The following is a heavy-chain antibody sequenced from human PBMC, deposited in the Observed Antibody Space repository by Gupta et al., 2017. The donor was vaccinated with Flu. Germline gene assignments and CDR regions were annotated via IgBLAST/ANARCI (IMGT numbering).Heavy chain of an antibody. D-gene: IGHD3-22*01. CDR1: YS. CDR2: ISTGSGTI. V-gene: IGHV3-48*01. CDR3: ARDGGVSDSYSTFDS. Sequence: YSMNWVRQAPGKGLEWFSYISTGSGTIYYADSVKGRFTISRDKAKNSLYLQMDSLTAEDTAIYDGARDGGVSDSYSTFDSWGRGTRVTVSS. J-gene: IGHJ4*02.